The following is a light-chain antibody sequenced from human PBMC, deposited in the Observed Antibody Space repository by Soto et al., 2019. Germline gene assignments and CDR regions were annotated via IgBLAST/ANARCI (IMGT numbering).Light chain of an antibody. Sequence: QFVLTQPRSVSGSPGQSVTISCTGASSDVGGYNYVSWYQQHPGKAPKLMIYDVSKRPSGVPDRFSGSKSGNTASLTISGLQTEDEADYYCCSYAGRYTYVFGTGTKV. CDR3: CSYAGRYTYV. CDR1: SSDVGGYNY. J-gene: IGLJ1*01. V-gene: IGLV2-11*01. CDR2: DVS.